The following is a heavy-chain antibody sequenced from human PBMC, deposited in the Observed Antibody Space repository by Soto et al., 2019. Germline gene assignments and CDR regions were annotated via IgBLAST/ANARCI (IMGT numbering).Heavy chain of an antibody. V-gene: IGHV3-23*01. Sequence: GSLRLSFAAAGFTFSSYVMSWVRQAPGKGLEWVSAISGSGVNTYYADSVKGRFTISRDNSKNTLFLQMNSLRAEDTALYFCAKEMGDYYDSSGSWFDPWGQGTLVTVSS. CDR3: AKEMGDYYDSSGSWFDP. J-gene: IGHJ5*02. CDR2: ISGSGVNT. D-gene: IGHD3-22*01. CDR1: GFTFSSYV.